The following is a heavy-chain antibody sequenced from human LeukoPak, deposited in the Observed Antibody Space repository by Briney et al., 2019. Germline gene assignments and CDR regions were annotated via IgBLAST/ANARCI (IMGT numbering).Heavy chain of an antibody. Sequence: SETLSLTCTVSCGSISSYYWSWIRQPPGKGLEWIGYIYYSGSTNYNPSLKSRVTISVDTSKNQFSLKLSSVTAAATAVYYCARVPLDIVVVPAAMVGRNYYYYYMDVWGKGTTVTVSS. J-gene: IGHJ6*03. V-gene: IGHV4-59*01. CDR3: ARVPLDIVVVPAAMVGRNYYYYYMDV. D-gene: IGHD2-2*03. CDR1: CGSISSYY. CDR2: IYYSGST.